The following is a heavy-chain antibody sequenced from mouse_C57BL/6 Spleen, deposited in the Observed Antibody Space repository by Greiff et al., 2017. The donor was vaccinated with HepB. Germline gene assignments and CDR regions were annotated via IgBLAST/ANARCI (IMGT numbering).Heavy chain of an antibody. J-gene: IGHJ3*01. CDR3: AREGLLRSFAY. CDR2: IYPRSGNT. V-gene: IGHV1-81*01. D-gene: IGHD1-1*01. CDR1: GYTFTSYG. Sequence: QVQLKESGAELARPGASVKLSCKASGYTFTSYGISWVKQRTGQGLEWIGEIYPRSGNTYYNEKFKGKATLTADKSSSTAYMELRSLTSEDSAVYFCAREGLLRSFAYWGQGTLVTVSA.